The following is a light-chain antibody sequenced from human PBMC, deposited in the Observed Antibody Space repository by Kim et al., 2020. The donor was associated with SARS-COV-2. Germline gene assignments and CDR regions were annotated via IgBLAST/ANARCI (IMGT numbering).Light chain of an antibody. V-gene: IGLV3-1*01. CDR3: QAWDISTVV. CDR1: ELGDKY. CDR2: QDT. Sequence: SYELTQPPSVSVSPGQTASITCSGDELGDKYICWYQQRPGQSPVLVVYQDTKRPSGIPERFSGSNSGITATLTISGTQAMDEADYYCQAWDISTVVFGGGTQLTVL. J-gene: IGLJ3*02.